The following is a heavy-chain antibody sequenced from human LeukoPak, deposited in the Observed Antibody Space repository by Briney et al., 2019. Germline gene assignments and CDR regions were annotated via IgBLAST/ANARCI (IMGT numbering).Heavy chain of an antibody. CDR2: ISSGSIEI. J-gene: IGHJ4*02. Sequence: GGSLRLSCAASEFTFSSYRMDWVRQAPGKGLEWVACISSGSIEIYYADAVKGRFTISRDNAKNSLYLQMSSLRGEDTAVYYCARGGYSHYDYWGPGTLVIVSS. CDR1: EFTFSSYR. V-gene: IGHV3-21*01. CDR3: ARGGYSHYDY. D-gene: IGHD6-13*01.